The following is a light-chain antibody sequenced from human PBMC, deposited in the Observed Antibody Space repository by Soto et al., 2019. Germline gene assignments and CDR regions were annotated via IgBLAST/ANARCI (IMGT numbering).Light chain of an antibody. Sequence: EIVLTQSPGTLSLSPGERATLSCRASQSVSSSYLAWYQQKPGQAPRLLIYGASSRATGIPDRFSGSGSGTYFTLTIIRLEPEDFAVYYCQQYGSSPFGQGTRLEIK. J-gene: IGKJ5*01. CDR3: QQYGSSP. CDR2: GAS. CDR1: QSVSSSY. V-gene: IGKV3-20*01.